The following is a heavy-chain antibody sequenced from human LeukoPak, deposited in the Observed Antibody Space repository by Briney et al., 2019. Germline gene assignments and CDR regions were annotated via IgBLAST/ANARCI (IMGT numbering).Heavy chain of an antibody. Sequence: GSLRLSCAVSGFNVISRYMSWVRQAPGKGLEWVSVINSANDTFYTDSVKGRFTVSRDNSKNTFYLQMNSLRADDTAIYYCAKVGVELHYYYYMDVWGKGTTVAVSS. CDR1: GFNVISRY. CDR3: AKVGVELHYYYYMDV. V-gene: IGHV3-53*01. CDR2: INSANDT. D-gene: IGHD3-3*01. J-gene: IGHJ6*03.